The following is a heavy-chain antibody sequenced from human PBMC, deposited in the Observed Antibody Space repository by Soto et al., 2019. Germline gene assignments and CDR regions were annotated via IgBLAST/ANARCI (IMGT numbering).Heavy chain of an antibody. CDR1: GFTFSSYS. D-gene: IGHD3-10*01. CDR3: AREADYYGSGSSYGMDV. V-gene: IGHV3-21*01. Sequence: GGSLRLSCAASGFTFSSYSMNWVRQAPGKGLEWVSSISSSSSYIYYADSVKGRFTISRDNAKNSLYLQMNSLRAEDTAVYYCAREADYYGSGSSYGMDVWGQGTTVTVSS. J-gene: IGHJ6*02. CDR2: ISSSSSYI.